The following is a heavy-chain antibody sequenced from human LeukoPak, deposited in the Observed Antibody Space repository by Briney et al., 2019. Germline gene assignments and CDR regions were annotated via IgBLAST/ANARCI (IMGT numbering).Heavy chain of an antibody. J-gene: IGHJ4*02. D-gene: IGHD4-11*01. CDR3: SDYRLVY. Sequence: PGGSLRLSCVVSGFTFSDYYMDWVRQTPGKGLEWIGRTKAKVDNYVTEYAASVNGRFTISRDDSKSIAYLEMTSLKTEDTAVYYCSDYRLVYWGQGTLVTVSS. V-gene: IGHV3-72*01. CDR2: TKAKVDNYVT. CDR1: GFTFSDYY.